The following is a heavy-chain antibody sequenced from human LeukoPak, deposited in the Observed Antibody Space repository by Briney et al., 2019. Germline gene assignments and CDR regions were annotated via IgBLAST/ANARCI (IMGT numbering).Heavy chain of an antibody. CDR2: INSDGSTT. V-gene: IGHV3-74*01. J-gene: IGHJ5*02. CDR3: AREGTTYYYDSSVLENWFDP. CDR1: GFTFSSYW. D-gene: IGHD3-22*01. Sequence: GGSLRLSCAASGFTFSSYWMHWVRQAPGKGLVWVSRINSDGSTTSYAGSVKGRFTISRDNAKNTPYLQMNSLRAEDTAVYYCAREGTTYYYDSSVLENWFDPWGQGTLVTVSS.